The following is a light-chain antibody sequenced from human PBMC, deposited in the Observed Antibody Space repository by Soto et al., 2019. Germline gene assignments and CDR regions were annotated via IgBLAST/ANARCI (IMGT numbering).Light chain of an antibody. CDR1: QSLVYSDGNTY. CDR3: MQGTRWPPLT. J-gene: IGKJ5*01. Sequence: DVVMTQSPLSLPVTLGQPASISCRSSQSLVYSDGNTYLNWCQQRPGQSPRPLIYKVSNRDSGVPDRLSGSGSGTDFTLKISRVEAEDVGVYYCMQGTRWPPLTFGQGTRLEIK. CDR2: KVS. V-gene: IGKV2-30*01.